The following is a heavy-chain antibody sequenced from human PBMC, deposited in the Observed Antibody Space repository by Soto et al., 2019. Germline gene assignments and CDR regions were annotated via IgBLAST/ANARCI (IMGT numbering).Heavy chain of an antibody. J-gene: IGHJ5*02. CDR3: ARLVGNSWLDH. CDR2: TYYRSIWQT. D-gene: IGHD6-6*01. V-gene: IGHV6-1*01. Sequence: QVQLQPSGPGLVKPSQTLSLTCAISGDSVSSNDAVWNWIRQSPSRGLEWLGRTYYRSIWQTEXAXSXKXXMTINPDASKNRFSLQLTSVTPEDTAMYYCARLVGNSWLDHWGQGTLVTVSA. CDR1: GDSVSSNDAV.